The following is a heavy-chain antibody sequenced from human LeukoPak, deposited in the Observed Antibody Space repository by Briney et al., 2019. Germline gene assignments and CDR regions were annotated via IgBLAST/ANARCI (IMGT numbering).Heavy chain of an antibody. J-gene: IGHJ4*02. V-gene: IGHV3-23*01. CDR3: AKDLSFSVFDY. CDR1: GFTFSSYA. CDR2: ISGSGGST. Sequence: GGSLRLSCAASGFTFSSYAMSWVRQAPGKGLXWVSAISGSGGSTYYADSVKGRLTISRDNSKNTLYLQMNSLRAEDTAVYYCAKDLSFSVFDYWGQGTLVTVSS. D-gene: IGHD5/OR15-5a*01.